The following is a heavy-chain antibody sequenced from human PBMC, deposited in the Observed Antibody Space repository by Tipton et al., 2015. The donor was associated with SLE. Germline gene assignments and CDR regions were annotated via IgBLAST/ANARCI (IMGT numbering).Heavy chain of an antibody. V-gene: IGHV4-4*02. CDR1: GGSISSSNW. Sequence: TLSLTCAVSGGSISSSNWWSWVRQPPGKGLEGIGEFYHSGSTNYNPSLKSRVTISVDKTKNQFSLKLNSVTAADTAVYYCARANDFWHHYMDVWGKGTTVPIS. D-gene: IGHD3-3*01. CDR2: FYHSGST. CDR3: ARANDFWHHYMDV. J-gene: IGHJ6*03.